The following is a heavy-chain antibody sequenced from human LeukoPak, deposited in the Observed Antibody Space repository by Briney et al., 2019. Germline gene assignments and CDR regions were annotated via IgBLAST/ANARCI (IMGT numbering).Heavy chain of an antibody. J-gene: IGHJ4*02. D-gene: IGHD3-3*01. CDR2: IIQDGSEK. V-gene: IGHV3-7*02. Sequence: GGSLRLSCTASGFTFSTYWMSWIRQAPGKGLEWVANIIQDGSEKYYVDSVKGRFTISRDNAKNSLYLQMNSLRAEDTAVYYCARNRFNLFSYYFEYWGQGTLVTVPS. CDR1: GFTFSTYW. CDR3: ARNRFNLFSYYFEY.